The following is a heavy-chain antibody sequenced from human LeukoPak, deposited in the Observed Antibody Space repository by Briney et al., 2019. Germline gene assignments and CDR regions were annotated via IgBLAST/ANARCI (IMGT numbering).Heavy chain of an antibody. D-gene: IGHD3-10*01. J-gene: IGHJ4*02. CDR2: ISGSGGST. CDR3: ARDLRGSDAYYFDY. V-gene: IGHV3-23*01. Sequence: GGSLRLSCAASGFTFSSYAMSWVRQAPGKGLEWVSAISGSGGSTYYADSVKGRFTISRDNSKNTLYLQMNSLRGEDTAVYYCARDLRGSDAYYFDYWGQGTLVTVSS. CDR1: GFTFSSYA.